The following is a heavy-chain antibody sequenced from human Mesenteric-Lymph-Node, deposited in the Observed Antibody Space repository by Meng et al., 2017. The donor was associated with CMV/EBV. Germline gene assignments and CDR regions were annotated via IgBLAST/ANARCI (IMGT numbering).Heavy chain of an antibody. V-gene: IGHV3-48*04. Sequence: GGSLRLSCAASGFTFSSYSMNWVRQAPGKGLEWVSYISSSGSTIYYADSVKGRFTISRDNAKNSLYLQMNSLRAEDTAVYYCASPSLGDFWSGYHYWGQGTLVTVSS. CDR2: ISSSGSTI. J-gene: IGHJ4*02. D-gene: IGHD3-3*01. CDR3: ASPSLGDFWSGYHY. CDR1: GFTFSSYS.